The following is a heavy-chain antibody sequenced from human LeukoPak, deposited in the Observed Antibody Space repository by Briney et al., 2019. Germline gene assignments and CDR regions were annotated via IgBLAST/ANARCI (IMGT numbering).Heavy chain of an antibody. D-gene: IGHD5-12*01. V-gene: IGHV1-18*01. CDR1: GGTFSSYA. Sequence: ASVKVSCKASGGTFSSYAIGWVRQAPGQGLEWMGWISAYNGNTNYAQKLQGRVTMTTDTSTSTAYMELRSLRSDDTAVYYCARVDRRNYDSGGADYWGQGTLVTVSS. CDR3: ARVDRRNYDSGGADY. J-gene: IGHJ4*02. CDR2: ISAYNGNT.